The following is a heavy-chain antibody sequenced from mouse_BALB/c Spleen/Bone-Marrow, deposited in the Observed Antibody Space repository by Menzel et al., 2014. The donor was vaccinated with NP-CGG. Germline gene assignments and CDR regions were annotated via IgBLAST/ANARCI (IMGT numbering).Heavy chain of an antibody. Sequence: VQLQQSGAELVRPGASVKISCKGSGYTFSDYVMHWVKQSHAKSLEWIGVISPYYGDVTYNQNFKDKATMTVDKSSSTVYMQLSSPTSEDSAVYYCTRWDGNYVYWYFDVWGAGTTVTVSS. CDR1: GYTFSDYV. V-gene: IGHV1-67*01. CDR2: ISPYYGDV. CDR3: TRWDGNYVYWYFDV. J-gene: IGHJ1*01. D-gene: IGHD2-1*01.